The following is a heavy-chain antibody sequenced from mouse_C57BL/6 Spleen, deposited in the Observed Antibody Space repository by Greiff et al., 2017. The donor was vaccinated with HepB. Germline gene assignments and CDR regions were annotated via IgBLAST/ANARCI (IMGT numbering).Heavy chain of an antibody. CDR1: GYTFTDYY. CDR3: ARHGNYWYFDV. D-gene: IGHD2-1*01. CDR2: INPNNGGT. J-gene: IGHJ1*03. V-gene: IGHV1-26*01. Sequence: VQLKQSGPELVKPGASVKLSCKASGYTFTDYYMNWVKQSHGKSLEWIGDINPNNGGTSYNQKFKGKATLTVDKSSSTAYMELRSLTTEDSAVYYCARHGNYWYFDVWGTGTTVTVSS.